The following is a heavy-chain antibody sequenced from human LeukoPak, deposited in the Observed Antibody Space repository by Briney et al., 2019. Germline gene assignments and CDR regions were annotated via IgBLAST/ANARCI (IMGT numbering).Heavy chain of an antibody. J-gene: IGHJ6*02. CDR2: IYYSRTT. D-gene: IGHD2-2*01. CDR1: VGSISSYY. CDR3: ARASGYCTSTSCYPDFYYGMDV. Sequence: SETLSLTCTVSVGSISSYYWSCIRQPPGKGLEWIGHIYYSRTTNYNPSLKSRVTISVDTSKNQFSLKLSSVTAADTAAYYCARASGYCTSTSCYPDFYYGMDVWGQATTVTVSS. V-gene: IGHV4-59*01.